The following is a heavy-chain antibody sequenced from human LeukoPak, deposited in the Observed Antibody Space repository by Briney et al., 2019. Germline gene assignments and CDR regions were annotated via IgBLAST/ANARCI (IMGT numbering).Heavy chain of an antibody. CDR1: GFTFSSYA. CDR2: ISYDGSNK. CDR3: ARARDYDFWSGYYVGFDY. Sequence: GRSLRLSCAASGFTFSSYAMHWVRQAPGKGLEWVAVISYDGSNKYYADSVKGRFTISRDNSKNTLYLQVNSLRAEDTAVYYCARARDYDFWSGYYVGFDYWGQGTLVTVSS. D-gene: IGHD3-3*01. V-gene: IGHV3-30-3*01. J-gene: IGHJ4*02.